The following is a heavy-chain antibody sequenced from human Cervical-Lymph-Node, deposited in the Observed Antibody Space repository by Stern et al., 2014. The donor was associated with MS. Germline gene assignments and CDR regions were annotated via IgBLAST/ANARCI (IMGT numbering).Heavy chain of an antibody. CDR1: GGTFSDFA. J-gene: IGHJ6*02. D-gene: IGHD2/OR15-2a*01. CDR2: IIPVFGTA. Sequence: QVQLVQSGAEVKKPGSSVKVSCKASGGTFSDFAISWVRQAPRQGLEWMGGIIPVFGTANYAQKFQGRVTITADDSTSTAYMELNSLRSEDTAVYYCARDSDLENIGYGMDVWGQGTTVIVSS. CDR3: ARDSDLENIGYGMDV. V-gene: IGHV1-69*01.